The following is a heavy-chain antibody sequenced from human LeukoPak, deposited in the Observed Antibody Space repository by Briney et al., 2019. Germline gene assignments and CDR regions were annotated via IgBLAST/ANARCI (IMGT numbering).Heavy chain of an antibody. CDR1: GFTFSNYW. CDR2: IKQDGSDK. D-gene: IGHD3-16*02. Sequence: SGGSLRLSCAASGFTFSNYWMTWVRQAPGKGLEWVANIKQDGSDKYYVDSVKGRFTISRDNAENSLYLQVNNLRAEDTAVYYCATGGSYHAYWGQGTLVTVSS. J-gene: IGHJ4*02. V-gene: IGHV3-7*02. CDR3: ATGGSYHAY.